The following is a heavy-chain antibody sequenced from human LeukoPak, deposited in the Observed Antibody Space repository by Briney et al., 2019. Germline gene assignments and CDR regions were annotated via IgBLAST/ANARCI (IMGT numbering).Heavy chain of an antibody. CDR2: INSDGSST. CDR1: GFTFSSYW. V-gene: IGHV3-74*01. CDR3: ARGPPRYYYDSSGYYLRPWGDY. Sequence: PGGSLRLSCAASGFTFSSYWLHWVRQAPGKGLVWVSRINSDGSSTSYADSVKGRFTISRDNAKNTLYLQMNSLRAEDTAVYYCARGPPRYYYDSSGYYLRPWGDYWGQGTLVTFSS. J-gene: IGHJ4*02. D-gene: IGHD3-22*01.